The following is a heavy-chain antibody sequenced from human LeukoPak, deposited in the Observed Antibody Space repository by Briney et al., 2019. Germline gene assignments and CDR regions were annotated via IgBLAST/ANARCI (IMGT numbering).Heavy chain of an antibody. Sequence: GGSLRLSCAASGFSFNTFAMIWVRQAPGKGLEWVSGISGSGGPTYYADSVKGRFTISRDNSRNTLYLQMNSLRAEDVAVYYCAKSVSTVTRYFDFWGQGTLVTVSS. V-gene: IGHV3-23*01. CDR2: ISGSGGPT. CDR1: GFSFNTFA. CDR3: AKSVSTVTRYFDF. D-gene: IGHD4-17*01. J-gene: IGHJ4*02.